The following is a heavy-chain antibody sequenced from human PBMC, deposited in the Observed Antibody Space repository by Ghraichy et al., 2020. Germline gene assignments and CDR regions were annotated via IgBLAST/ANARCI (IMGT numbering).Heavy chain of an antibody. J-gene: IGHJ5*02. CDR1: GGSISSSSYY. Sequence: SETLSLTCTVSGGSISSSSYYWGWIRQPPGKGLEWIGSIYYSGSTYYNPSLKSRVTISVDTSKNQFSLKLSSVTAADTAVYYCARQFGSGWYPVNWFDPWGQGTLVTVSS. CDR2: IYYSGST. CDR3: ARQFGSGWYPVNWFDP. V-gene: IGHV4-39*01. D-gene: IGHD6-19*01.